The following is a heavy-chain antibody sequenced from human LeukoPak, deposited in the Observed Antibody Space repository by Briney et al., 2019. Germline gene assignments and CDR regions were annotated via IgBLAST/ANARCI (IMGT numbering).Heavy chain of an antibody. CDR2: IYNGGST. CDR1: GYTVSSNY. J-gene: IGHJ3*02. CDR3: ARESSGWAAFDI. V-gene: IGHV3-53*01. Sequence: GGSLRLSCAASGYTVSSNYMNWLRQAPGRGLEWVSLIYNGGSTYYADSVRGRFTVSRDNSKNTLYLQLYNLRAEDTAVYCCARESSGWAAFDIWGQGTMVTVYS. D-gene: IGHD6-19*01.